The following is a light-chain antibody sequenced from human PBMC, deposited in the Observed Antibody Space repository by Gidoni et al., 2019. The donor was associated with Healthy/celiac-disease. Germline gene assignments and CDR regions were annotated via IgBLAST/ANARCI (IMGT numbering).Light chain of an antibody. Sequence: EIVLTQYPATLSLSPGERATLSCRASQSVSSYLAWYQQKPGQAPRLLISDASNRATGIPARFSGSGSGTDFTLTISSLEPEDFAVYYCQQRSNWWTFGQGTKVEIK. CDR1: QSVSSY. CDR3: QQRSNWWT. CDR2: DAS. V-gene: IGKV3-11*01. J-gene: IGKJ1*01.